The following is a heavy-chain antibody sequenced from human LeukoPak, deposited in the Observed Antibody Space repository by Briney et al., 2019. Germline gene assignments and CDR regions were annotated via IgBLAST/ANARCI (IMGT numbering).Heavy chain of an antibody. J-gene: IGHJ6*03. CDR3: AASRTNYYYYMDV. V-gene: IGHV3-9*01. D-gene: IGHD2-2*01. CDR2: ISWNSGSI. Sequence: GGSLRLSCAASGFTFDDYAMHWVRQAPGKGLEWVSGISWNSGSIGYGDSVKGRFTISRDNAKNSLYLQMNSLRAEDTALYYCAASRTNYYYYMDVWGKGATVTVSS. CDR1: GFTFDDYA.